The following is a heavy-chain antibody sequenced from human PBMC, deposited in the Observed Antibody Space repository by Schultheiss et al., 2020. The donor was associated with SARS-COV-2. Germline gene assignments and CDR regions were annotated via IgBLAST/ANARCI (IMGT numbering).Heavy chain of an antibody. CDR3: ARGKKVVWGSYRHPLYYFDY. Sequence: SETLSLTCTVSGGSISSYYWSWIRQPPGKGLEWIAYFSYSGSTNYNPSLKSRVTISVDTSKNQFSLKLSSVTAADTAVYYCARGKKVVWGSYRHPLYYFDYWGQGTLVTVSS. D-gene: IGHD3-16*02. CDR2: FSYSGST. J-gene: IGHJ4*02. V-gene: IGHV4-59*12. CDR1: GGSISSYY.